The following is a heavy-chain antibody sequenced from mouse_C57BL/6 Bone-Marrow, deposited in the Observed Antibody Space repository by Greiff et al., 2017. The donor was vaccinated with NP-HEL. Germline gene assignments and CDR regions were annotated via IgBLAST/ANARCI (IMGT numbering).Heavy chain of an antibody. CDR3: ARDFY. D-gene: IGHD2-3*01. CDR1: GYSITSGYY. Sequence: EVKLVESGPGLVKPSQSLSLTCSVTGYSITSGYYWNWIRQFPGNKLEWMGYISYDGSNNYNPSLKNRISITRDTSKNQFFLKLNSVTTEDTATYYCARDFYWGQGTLVTVSA. V-gene: IGHV3-6*01. J-gene: IGHJ3*01. CDR2: ISYDGSN.